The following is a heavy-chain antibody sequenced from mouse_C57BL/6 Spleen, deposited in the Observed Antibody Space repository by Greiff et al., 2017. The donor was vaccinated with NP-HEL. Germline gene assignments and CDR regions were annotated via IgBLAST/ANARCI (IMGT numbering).Heavy chain of an antibody. D-gene: IGHD1-1*01. CDR1: GYSFTSYY. CDR3: ARERLRLGFDY. V-gene: IGHV1-66*01. J-gene: IGHJ2*01. CDR2: IYPGSGNT. Sequence: VQLQQSGPELVKPGASVKISCKASGYSFTSYYIHWVKQRPGQGLEWIGWIYPGSGNTKYNEKFKGKATLTADTSSSTAYMQLSSLTSEDSAVYYCARERLRLGFDYWGQGTTLTVSS.